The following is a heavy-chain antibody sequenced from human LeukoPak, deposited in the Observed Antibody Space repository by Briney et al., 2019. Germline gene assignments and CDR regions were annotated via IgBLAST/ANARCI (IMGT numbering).Heavy chain of an antibody. Sequence: GGSLRLSCAASGFTFSSYSMNWVRQAPGKGLEWVSSISSSSSYIYYADSVKGRFTISRDTAKNSLYLQMNSLRAEDTAVYYCARAWGDWGYFGYWGQGTLVTVSS. V-gene: IGHV3-21*04. J-gene: IGHJ4*02. CDR3: ARAWGDWGYFGY. CDR2: ISSSSSYI. CDR1: GFTFSSYS. D-gene: IGHD7-27*01.